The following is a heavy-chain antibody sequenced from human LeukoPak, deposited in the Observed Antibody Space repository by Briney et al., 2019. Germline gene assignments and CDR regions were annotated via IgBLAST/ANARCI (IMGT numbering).Heavy chain of an antibody. CDR1: GXXFXGYX. Sequence: XXXAXXGXXFXGYXGSWVREPPGKGGEWGGEINHSGRTNYNTSLKRRVNISVEKSKNQFSLKLSSVTAADTAVYYCASTHCSGGSCYLGSHDYWGQGTLVTV. CDR2: INHSGRT. J-gene: IGHJ4*02. CDR3: ASTHCSGGSCYLGSHDY. V-gene: IGHV4-34*01. D-gene: IGHD2-15*01.